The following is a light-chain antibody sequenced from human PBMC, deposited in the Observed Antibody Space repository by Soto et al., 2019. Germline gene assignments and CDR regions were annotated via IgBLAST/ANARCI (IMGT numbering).Light chain of an antibody. CDR2: KAS. V-gene: IGKV1-5*03. Sequence: DIQMTQSPSTLSASVGDRVTITCRPSQTISSWLAWYQQKPGKAPKLLIYKASTLKSGVPSRFSGSGSGIEFTLTISSLQPDDFATYYCQHYNSYSEAFGQGTKVDIK. CDR3: QHYNSYSEA. J-gene: IGKJ1*01. CDR1: QTISSW.